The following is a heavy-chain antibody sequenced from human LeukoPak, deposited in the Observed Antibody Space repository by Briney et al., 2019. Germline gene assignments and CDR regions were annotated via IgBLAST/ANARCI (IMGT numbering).Heavy chain of an antibody. CDR1: GFTFSSYW. Sequence: GSLRLSCAASGFTFSSYWMSWVRQAPGKGLEWVSAISGSGGSTYYADSVKGRFTISRDNSKNTLYLQMNSLRAEDTAVYYCAKDGWGSYNFDYWGQGTLVTVSS. J-gene: IGHJ4*02. D-gene: IGHD1-26*01. CDR2: ISGSGGST. V-gene: IGHV3-23*01. CDR3: AKDGWGSYNFDY.